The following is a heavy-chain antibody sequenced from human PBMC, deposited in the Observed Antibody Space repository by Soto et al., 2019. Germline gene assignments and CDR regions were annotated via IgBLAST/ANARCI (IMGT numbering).Heavy chain of an antibody. Sequence: GESLKISCKGSGYNFISYWISWVRQIPGKGLEWMGRIDPGDSYTNYSPSFQGHVTISADKSISTAYLQWSSLKASDTSMYYCARHLYSSGSYGLFDPWGQGTLVTVSS. V-gene: IGHV5-10-1*01. CDR2: IDPGDSYT. D-gene: IGHD3-10*01. CDR1: GYNFISYW. J-gene: IGHJ5*02. CDR3: ARHLYSSGSYGLFDP.